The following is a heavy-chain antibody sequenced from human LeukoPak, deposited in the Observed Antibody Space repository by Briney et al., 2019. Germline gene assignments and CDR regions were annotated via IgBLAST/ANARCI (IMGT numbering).Heavy chain of an antibody. CDR3: ARVARTDRDFDH. Sequence: GASVKVSCKASGYTFTSYDINWVRQATGQGLEWMGWMNPNSANTGYAQKFQGRVTITRNTSISTAYMELSSLRSEDTAVYYCARVARTDRDFDHWGQGTLVTVSS. CDR2: MNPNSANT. V-gene: IGHV1-8*03. CDR1: GYTFTSYD. J-gene: IGHJ4*02. D-gene: IGHD3/OR15-3a*01.